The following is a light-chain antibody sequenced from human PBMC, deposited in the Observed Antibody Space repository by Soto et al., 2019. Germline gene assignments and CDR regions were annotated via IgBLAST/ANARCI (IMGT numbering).Light chain of an antibody. CDR3: QQYNDWPPIT. J-gene: IGKJ5*01. V-gene: IGKV3-15*01. Sequence: IALTQSPCTLPLSPGDRATLSCRASQSLSSNLAWYQQKPGQAPRLLIYDASTRATVIPARFSGSGSGTEFTLTISSLQYEDFAVYYCQQYNDWPPITFGQGTRLEIK. CDR2: DAS. CDR1: QSLSSN.